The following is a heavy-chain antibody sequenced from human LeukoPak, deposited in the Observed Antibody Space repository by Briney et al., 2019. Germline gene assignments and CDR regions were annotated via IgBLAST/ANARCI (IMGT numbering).Heavy chain of an antibody. CDR2: INPNSGGT. Sequence: GASVKVSCKASGYTFTGYYMHWVRQAPGQGLEWMGWINPNSGGTNYAQKFQGRVTMTRDTSISTAYMELSRLRSDDTAVYYCARVLRGYSYDAFDIWGQGTMVTVSS. CDR1: GYTFTGYY. CDR3: ARVLRGYSYDAFDI. V-gene: IGHV1-2*02. J-gene: IGHJ3*02. D-gene: IGHD5-18*01.